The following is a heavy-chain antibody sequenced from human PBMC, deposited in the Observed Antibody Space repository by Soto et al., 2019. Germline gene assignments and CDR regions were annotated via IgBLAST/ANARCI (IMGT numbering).Heavy chain of an antibody. CDR3: ARRWCSGGSCYSWSYYGMDV. D-gene: IGHD2-15*01. Sequence: ASVKVSCKASGYTFTSYGISWVRQAPGQGLEWMGWISAYNGNTNYAQKLQGRVTMTTDTSTSTAYMELRSLRSDDTAVYYCARRWCSGGSCYSWSYYGMDVWGQGTTVTVSS. J-gene: IGHJ6*02. V-gene: IGHV1-18*01. CDR2: ISAYNGNT. CDR1: GYTFTSYG.